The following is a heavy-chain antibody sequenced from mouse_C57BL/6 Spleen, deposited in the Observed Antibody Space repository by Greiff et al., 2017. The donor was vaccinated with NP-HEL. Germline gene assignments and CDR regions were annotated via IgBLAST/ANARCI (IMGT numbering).Heavy chain of an antibody. CDR2: IYPGSGST. J-gene: IGHJ3*01. D-gene: IGHD2-4*01. CDR3: ARSGYDYDGEAFAY. Sequence: QVQLQQSGAELVKPGASVKMSCKASGYTFTSYWITWVKQRPGQGLEWIGDIYPGSGSTNYNEKFKSKATLTVDTSSSTAYMQLSSLTSEDSAVYYCARSGYDYDGEAFAYWGQGTLVTVSA. CDR1: GYTFTSYW. V-gene: IGHV1-55*01.